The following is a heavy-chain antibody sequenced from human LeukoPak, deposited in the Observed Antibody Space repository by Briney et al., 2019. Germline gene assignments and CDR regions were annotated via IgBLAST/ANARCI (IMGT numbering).Heavy chain of an antibody. D-gene: IGHD5-18*01. J-gene: IGHJ5*02. CDR1: GGSFSGYY. CDR2: INHSGST. V-gene: IGHV4-34*01. Sequence: PSETLSLTRAVYGGSFSGYYWSWIRQPPGKGLEWIGEINHSGSTNYNPSLKSRVTISVDTSKNQFSLKLSSVTAADTAVYYCARGARGYSYGYWFDPWGQGTLVTVSS. CDR3: ARGARGYSYGYWFDP.